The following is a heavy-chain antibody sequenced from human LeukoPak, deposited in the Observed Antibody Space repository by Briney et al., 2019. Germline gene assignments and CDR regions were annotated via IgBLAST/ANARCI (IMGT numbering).Heavy chain of an antibody. CDR2: IHIYRGNT. J-gene: IGHJ5*02. Sequence: ASVKVSCKASGYSSSSYGISWVRQAPGQGLEWMGLIHIYRGNTNYAQKFQGRVTMTTDTSTSTVYMEVRGLRSDDTAMYYCARDVGITVADSFDPWGQGTLVTVSS. CDR3: ARDVGITVADSFDP. D-gene: IGHD6-13*01. V-gene: IGHV1-18*01. CDR1: GYSSSSYG.